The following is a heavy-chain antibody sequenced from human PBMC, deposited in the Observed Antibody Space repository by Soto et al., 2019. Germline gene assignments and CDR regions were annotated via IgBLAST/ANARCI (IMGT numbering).Heavy chain of an antibody. CDR2: IIPIFGTA. CDR1: GGTFSSYA. Sequence: GASVKVSCKASGGTFSSYAISWVRQAPGQGLEWMGGIIPIFGTANYAQKFQGRVTITADESTSTAYMELSSLRSEDTAVYYCARDKRFLERGNAFDIWGQGTMVTVSS. CDR3: ARDKRFLERGNAFDI. D-gene: IGHD3-3*01. V-gene: IGHV1-69*13. J-gene: IGHJ3*02.